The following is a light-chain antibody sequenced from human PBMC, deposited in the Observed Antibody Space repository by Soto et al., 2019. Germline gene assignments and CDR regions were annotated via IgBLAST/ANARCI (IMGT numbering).Light chain of an antibody. V-gene: IGLV2-14*02. Sequence: QSALTQPAAVSGSPGQSITISCTGTSSDVGTYNLVSWYQQYPGKAPKLMIYATSKRPSGVSNRFSGSKSGDTASLTISGLQAEDEADYYCSSYTSSNTPVVFGGGTKLTVL. J-gene: IGLJ2*01. CDR3: SSYTSSNTPVV. CDR2: ATS. CDR1: SSDVGTYNL.